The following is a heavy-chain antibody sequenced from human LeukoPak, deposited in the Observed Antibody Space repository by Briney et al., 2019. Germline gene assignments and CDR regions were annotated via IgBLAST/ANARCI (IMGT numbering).Heavy chain of an antibody. CDR3: ARGYYDFWSGRRNFDY. V-gene: IGHV2-26*03. J-gene: IGHJ4*02. CDR1: GFSLSNARMG. Sequence: SGPTLVNPTETLTLTCTISGFSLSNARMGVSWIRQPPGKALEWLAHIFSNDEKSYSTSLKSRLTISKDTSKSQVVLTMTNMDPADTATYYCARGYYDFWSGRRNFDYWGQGTLVTVSS. D-gene: IGHD3-3*01. CDR2: IFSNDEK.